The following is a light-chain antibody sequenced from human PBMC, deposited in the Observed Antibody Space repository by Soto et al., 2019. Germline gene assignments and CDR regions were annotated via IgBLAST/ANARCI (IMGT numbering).Light chain of an antibody. V-gene: IGKV1-6*02. J-gene: IGKJ3*01. CDR3: LQDYNYPFT. Sequence: AIQMTQSPSSLSASVGDRVTISCRASQDIRTHLAWYQQKPGKAPNLLIYAASSLQSGVPSRFSGSGSGTDFTLTISSLQPEDFATYFCLQDYNYPFTFGPGTKVDIK. CDR2: AAS. CDR1: QDIRTH.